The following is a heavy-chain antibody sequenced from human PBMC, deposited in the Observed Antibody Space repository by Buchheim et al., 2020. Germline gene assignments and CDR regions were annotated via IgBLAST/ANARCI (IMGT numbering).Heavy chain of an antibody. J-gene: IGHJ4*01. V-gene: IGHV3-74*01. CDR1: GFTFSSHW. Sequence: EVQLVESGGGLIQPGGSLRLSCAASGFTFSSHWMHWVRQAPGKGLVWVARIDSDGTNTVYADSVKGRFTISRDNAKKTLYLEMDSLRAEDTAVYHCGRSSGRPDYWGQGTL. CDR2: IDSDGTNT. CDR3: GRSSGRPDY. D-gene: IGHD6-19*01.